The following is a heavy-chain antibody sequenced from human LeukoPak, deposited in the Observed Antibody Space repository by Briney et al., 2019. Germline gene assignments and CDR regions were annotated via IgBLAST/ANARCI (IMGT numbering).Heavy chain of an antibody. Sequence: GESLQISCKGSGYSFTRYWIAWVRQMPGKGLGGMGIIYPGDSDTRYSPSFQGQVTISADKSISTAYLQWSSLKASDTAMYYCARQAICSGDCYSDYWGQGTLVTVSS. V-gene: IGHV5-51*01. CDR2: IYPGDSDT. J-gene: IGHJ4*02. CDR1: GYSFTRYW. CDR3: ARQAICSGDCYSDY. D-gene: IGHD2-21*02.